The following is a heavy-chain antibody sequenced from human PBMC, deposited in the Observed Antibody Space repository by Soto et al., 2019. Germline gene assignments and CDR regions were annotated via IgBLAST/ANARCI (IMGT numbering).Heavy chain of an antibody. CDR2: IYSGGST. CDR3: ARIRANYYGSGSYYNAPQYFDY. CDR1: GFTVSSNY. J-gene: IGHJ4*02. V-gene: IGHV3-53*04. Sequence: GGSLRLSCAASGFTVSSNYMSWVRQAPGKGLEWVSVIYSGGSTYYADSVKGRFTISRHNSKNTLYLQMNSLRAEDTAVYYCARIRANYYGSGSYYNAPQYFDYWGQGTLVTVSS. D-gene: IGHD3-10*01.